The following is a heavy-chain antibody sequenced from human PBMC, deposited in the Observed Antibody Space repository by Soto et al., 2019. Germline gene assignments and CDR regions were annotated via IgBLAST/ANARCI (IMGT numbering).Heavy chain of an antibody. Sequence: QITLKESGPTLVKPTQTLTLTCTFSAFSLSTGGVGVGWIRQPPGKALEWLALIYWDDDKRYSPSLRSRLTTTKDTSTNQVVLTMTTMDPVDTATYYCIQSRCGGDCLQSYASYYYYGMDVWGQGTTVTVSS. V-gene: IGHV2-5*02. J-gene: IGHJ6*02. D-gene: IGHD2-21*02. CDR3: IQSRCGGDCLQSYASYYYYGMDV. CDR2: IYWDDDK. CDR1: AFSLSTGGVG.